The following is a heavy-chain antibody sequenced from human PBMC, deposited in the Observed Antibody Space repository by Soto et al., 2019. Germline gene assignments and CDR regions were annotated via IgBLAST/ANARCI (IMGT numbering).Heavy chain of an antibody. D-gene: IGHD4-17*01. CDR3: ARLDSYGHTIDY. V-gene: IGHV5-51*01. CDR1: GYSFTSHW. Sequence: PGDSLKISCKGSGYSFTSHWIAWVRQMPGKGLEWMGIIYPGDSDTRYSPSFQGQVTMSGDKSISTAYVQWSSLKASDTAMYYCARLDSYGHTIDYWGQGSLVTVSS. CDR2: IYPGDSDT. J-gene: IGHJ4*02.